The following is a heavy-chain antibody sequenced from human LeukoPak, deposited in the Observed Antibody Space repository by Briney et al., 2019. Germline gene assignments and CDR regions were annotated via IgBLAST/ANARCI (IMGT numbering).Heavy chain of an antibody. V-gene: IGHV3-30*18. Sequence: GSLRLSCAASGFTFSSYGMHWVRQAPGKGLEWVAVISYDGSNKYYADSVKGRFTISRDNSKNTLYLQMNSLRAEDTAVYYCAKVYYYDSSGYHYYYYGMDVWGQGTTVTVSS. CDR1: GFTFSSYG. CDR2: ISYDGSNK. CDR3: AKVYYYDSSGYHYYYYGMDV. J-gene: IGHJ6*02. D-gene: IGHD3-22*01.